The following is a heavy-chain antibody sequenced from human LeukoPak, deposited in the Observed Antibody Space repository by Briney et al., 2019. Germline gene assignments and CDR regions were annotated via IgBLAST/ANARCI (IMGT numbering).Heavy chain of an antibody. CDR2: IYYSGST. V-gene: IGHV4-39*01. CDR3: ARQSSSGRGIDY. D-gene: IGHD3-10*01. J-gene: IGHJ4*02. Sequence: SETLSLTCTVSGGSISSSSYYWGWIRPPPGKGLEWIGSIYYSGSTYSNPSLQSSVTISTDTSKNQCSLKLSAVTAADTAVYYCARQSSSGRGIDYWGQGTLVTVSS. CDR1: GGSISSSSYY.